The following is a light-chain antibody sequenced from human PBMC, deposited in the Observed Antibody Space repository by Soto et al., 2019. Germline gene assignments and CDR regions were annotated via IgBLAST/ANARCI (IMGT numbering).Light chain of an antibody. CDR1: SSDVGRYNF. CDR3: CSDAGSGIYV. V-gene: IGLV2-23*02. J-gene: IGLJ1*01. Sequence: QSALTQPASVSGSPGQSITISCTGTSSDVGRYNFVSWYQQYPGKAPKLLICEVTKRPSGVSNRFSGSKSGNTASLTISGLQAEDEADYYCCSDAGSGIYVFGTGTKVTDL. CDR2: EVT.